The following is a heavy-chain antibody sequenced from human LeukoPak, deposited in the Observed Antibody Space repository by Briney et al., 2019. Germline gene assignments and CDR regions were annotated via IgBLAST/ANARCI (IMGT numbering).Heavy chain of an antibody. D-gene: IGHD3-3*01. CDR3: AREQPESFPTTIFGVAIGAFDI. Sequence: AASVTVSSMASGYTFSSYGISWIRQAPGQGLEWVGWISAYKGNTYYAQKFQGRVTMTTDTSTTTAYMELMSLRSDDTAMYYCAREQPESFPTTIFGVAIGAFDIWGQGTMVTVSS. V-gene: IGHV1-18*01. J-gene: IGHJ3*02. CDR1: GYTFSSYG. CDR2: ISAYKGNT.